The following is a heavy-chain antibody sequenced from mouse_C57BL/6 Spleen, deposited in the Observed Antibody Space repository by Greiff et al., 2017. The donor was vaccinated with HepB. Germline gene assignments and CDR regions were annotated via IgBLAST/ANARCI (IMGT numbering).Heavy chain of an antibody. V-gene: IGHV1-82*01. CDR1: GYAFSSSW. CDR2: IYPGDGDT. J-gene: IGHJ3*01. CDR3: ARGDYGSRRGFAY. Sequence: QVQLQQSGPELVKPGASVKISCKASGYAFSSSWMNWVKQRPGKGLEWIGRIYPGDGDTNYNGKFKGKATLTADKSSSTAYMQLSSLTSEDSAVYFCARGDYGSRRGFAYWGQGTLVTVSA. D-gene: IGHD1-1*01.